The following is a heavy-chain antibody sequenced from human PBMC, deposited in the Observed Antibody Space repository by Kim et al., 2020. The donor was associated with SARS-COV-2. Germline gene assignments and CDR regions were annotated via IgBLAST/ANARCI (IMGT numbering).Heavy chain of an antibody. Sequence: SVKVSCKASGGTFSSYAISWVRQAPGQGLEWMGGIIPIFGTTNYAQKFQGRVTITADESTSTAYMELSSLRSEDTAVYYCAREALDDYGDYVGYYYYYMDVWGKGTTVTVSS. CDR1: GGTFSSYA. J-gene: IGHJ6*03. D-gene: IGHD4-17*01. CDR3: AREALDDYGDYVGYYYYYMDV. V-gene: IGHV1-69*13. CDR2: IIPIFGTT.